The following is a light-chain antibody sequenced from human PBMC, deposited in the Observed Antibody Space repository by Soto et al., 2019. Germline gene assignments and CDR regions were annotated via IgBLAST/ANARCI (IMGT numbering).Light chain of an antibody. CDR1: SSDVGSYNL. Sequence: QSALTQPASVSGSPGQSITISCTGTSSDVGSYNLVSWYQQHPGKAPKLMIYEGSKRPSGVSNRFSGSKSGNTASLTISGLQAEDEVDYYCCSYAGSSTFGVVFGGGTKLTVL. J-gene: IGLJ2*01. CDR2: EGS. V-gene: IGLV2-23*03. CDR3: CSYAGSSTFGVV.